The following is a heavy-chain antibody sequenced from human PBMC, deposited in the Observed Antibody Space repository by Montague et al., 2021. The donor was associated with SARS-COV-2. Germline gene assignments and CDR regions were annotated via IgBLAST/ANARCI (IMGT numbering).Heavy chain of an antibody. Sequence: TLSLTCTVSGGSISSGGYYWSWIRQHPGKGLEWIGYIYYSGSTYYXPSLKSRVTISVDTSKNQFSLKLSPVTAADTAVYYCARATRSIVVLNWFDPWGQGTLVTVS. CDR2: IYYSGST. J-gene: IGHJ5*02. V-gene: IGHV4-31*03. CDR1: GGSISSGGYY. CDR3: ARATRSIVVLNWFDP. D-gene: IGHD3-22*01.